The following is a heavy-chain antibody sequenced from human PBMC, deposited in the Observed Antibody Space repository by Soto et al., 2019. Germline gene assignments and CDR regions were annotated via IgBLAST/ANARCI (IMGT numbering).Heavy chain of an antibody. CDR1: GYSINSDYY. D-gene: IGHD6-13*01. CDR2: VYRTAIP. CDR3: ARHTTTGYSSSYFDY. Sequence: PSETLSLTCHVSGYSINSDYYWAWIRQPPGKGLEWIGSVYRTAIPLYNPSLKSRVSISVDTSKNQFSLKLSSVTAADTAVYYCARHTTTGYSSSYFDYWGQGTLVTVSS. J-gene: IGHJ4*02. V-gene: IGHV4-38-2*01.